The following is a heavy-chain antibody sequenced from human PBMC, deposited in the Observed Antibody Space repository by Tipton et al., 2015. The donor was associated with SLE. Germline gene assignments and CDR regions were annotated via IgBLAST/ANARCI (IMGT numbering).Heavy chain of an antibody. CDR3: ARRKMVVAGEDWFDP. V-gene: IGHV4-39*01. Sequence: TLSLTCTVSGGSLSGGTYYWTWIRQHPGKGLEYIGSVYYSGSAYYNPSLKSRVTISIDTSKNQFSLKVNSVTASDTAVYYCARRKMVVAGEDWFDPWGQGTPVIVSS. J-gene: IGHJ5*02. CDR1: GGSLSGGTYY. CDR2: VYYSGSA. D-gene: IGHD2-21*01.